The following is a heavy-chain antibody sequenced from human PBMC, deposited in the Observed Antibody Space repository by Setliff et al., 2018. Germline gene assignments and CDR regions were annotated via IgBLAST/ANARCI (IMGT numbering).Heavy chain of an antibody. J-gene: IGHJ3*02. CDR1: GGSISSNY. Sequence: SETLSLPCTVSGGSISSNYRSWVRQPPGKGLEWIGYIYTSGSTNYNPSLKSRGTISVDTSRNQFSLKLSSVTATDTAVYYCVRVEAGYCSSTSCYVVGAFDIWGQGTMVTVSS. D-gene: IGHD2-2*01. V-gene: IGHV4-4*08. CDR2: IYTSGST. CDR3: VRVEAGYCSSTSCYVVGAFDI.